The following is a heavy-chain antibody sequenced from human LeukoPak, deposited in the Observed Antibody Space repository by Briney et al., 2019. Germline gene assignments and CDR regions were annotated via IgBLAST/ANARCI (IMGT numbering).Heavy chain of an antibody. J-gene: IGHJ1*01. D-gene: IGHD2-2*03. CDR2: ISGSGGST. Sequence: GGSLRLSCAASGFTFSSYAMSWVCQAPGKGLEWVSAISGSGGSTYYADSVKGRFTISRDNSKNTLYMKMNSLRAEDTAVYYCAKFSGYCSSTSCAREYFQHWGQGTLVTVSS. V-gene: IGHV3-23*01. CDR1: GFTFSSYA. CDR3: AKFSGYCSSTSCAREYFQH.